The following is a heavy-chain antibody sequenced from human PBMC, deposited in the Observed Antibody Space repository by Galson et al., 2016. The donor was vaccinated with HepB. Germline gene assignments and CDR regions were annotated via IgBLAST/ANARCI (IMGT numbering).Heavy chain of an antibody. CDR1: GFTFSSYP. CDR3: AKERRLAVPGLDH. V-gene: IGHV3-23*01. CDR2: ISGVDGTT. Sequence: SLRLSCAASGFTFSSYPMTWVRQAPGKGLEWISTISGVDGTTYYADSVEGRLTTSRDNSKNTLYLQMNSLTVEDTAVYYCAKERRLAVPGLDHWGQGALLTVSS. D-gene: IGHD6-19*01. J-gene: IGHJ4*02.